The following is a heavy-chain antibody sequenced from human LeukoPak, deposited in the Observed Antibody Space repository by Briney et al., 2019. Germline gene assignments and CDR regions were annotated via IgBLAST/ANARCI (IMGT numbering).Heavy chain of an antibody. J-gene: IGHJ6*03. V-gene: IGHV3-21*01. CDR2: ISSSSSYI. CDR1: GFTFSSYS. Sequence: PGGSLRLSCAASGFTFSSYSMNWVRQAPGKGLEWVSSISSSSSYIYYADSVKGRFTISRDKAKNSLYLQMNSLRAEDTAVYYCARAATVTTWGGYYYYYYYMDVWGKGTTVTISS. CDR3: ARAATVTTWGGYYYYYYYMDV. D-gene: IGHD4-17*01.